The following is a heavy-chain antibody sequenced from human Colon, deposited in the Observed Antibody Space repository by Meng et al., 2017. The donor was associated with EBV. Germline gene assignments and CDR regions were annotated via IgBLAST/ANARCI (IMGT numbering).Heavy chain of an antibody. J-gene: IGHJ4*02. CDR3: ARVWQSLTAFFDS. Sequence: LSDSGPGVVKPCVTLSLPCAVSGGSISSSHWWTWVRQPPGKGLEWIGEVYHTGSTKYNPSLKSRLTISVDKSKNQFSLNLTSVTAADTAVYYCARVWQSLTAFFDSWGQGTLVTVSS. CDR2: VYHTGST. CDR1: GGSISSSHW. V-gene: IGHV4-4*02. D-gene: IGHD2-21*01.